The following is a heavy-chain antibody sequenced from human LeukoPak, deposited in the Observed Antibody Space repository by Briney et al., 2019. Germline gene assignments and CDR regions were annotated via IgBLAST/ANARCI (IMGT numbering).Heavy chain of an antibody. CDR1: GGTFSSYA. J-gene: IGHJ5*02. CDR3: ARNRRELLDNWFDP. V-gene: IGHV1-69*05. CDR2: IIPIFGTA. D-gene: IGHD1-26*01. Sequence: GSSVKVSCKASGGTFSSYAISWVRQAPGQGLEWMGGIIPIFGTANYAQKFQGRVTMTRNTSISTAYMELSSLRSEDTAVYYCARNRRELLDNWFDPWGQGTLVTVSS.